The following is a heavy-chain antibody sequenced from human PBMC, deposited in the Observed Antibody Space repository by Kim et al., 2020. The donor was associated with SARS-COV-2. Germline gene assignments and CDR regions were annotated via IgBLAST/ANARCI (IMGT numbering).Heavy chain of an antibody. Sequence: SETLSLTCTVSGGSISSYYWSWIRQPPGKGLEWIGYIYYSGSTNYNPSLKSQVTISVDTSKNQFSLKLSSVTAADTAVYYCAGVGYSSSWIDYWGQGTLVTVSS. D-gene: IGHD6-13*01. CDR3: AGVGYSSSWIDY. CDR2: IYYSGST. V-gene: IGHV4-59*13. CDR1: GGSISSYY. J-gene: IGHJ4*02.